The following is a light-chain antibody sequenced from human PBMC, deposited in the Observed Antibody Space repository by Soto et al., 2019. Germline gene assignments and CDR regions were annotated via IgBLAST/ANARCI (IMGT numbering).Light chain of an antibody. CDR2: AAS. CDR3: QQGYSNPRT. J-gene: IGKJ2*02. CDR1: QSISTY. V-gene: IGKV1-39*01. Sequence: DIQMTQSPSSLSASVGDRVTITCRASQSISTYLNWYQQIPGKAPKLLIYAASTLHSGVPSRFSGGGSGTDFTLTISSLQPEDFATYFCQQGYSNPRTFGQGTKLEIK.